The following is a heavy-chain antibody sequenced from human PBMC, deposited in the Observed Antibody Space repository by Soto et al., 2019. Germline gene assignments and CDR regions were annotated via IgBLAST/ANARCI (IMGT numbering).Heavy chain of an antibody. D-gene: IGHD2-8*02. J-gene: IGHJ5*02. CDR3: ERQASYWHGGGGWFDP. V-gene: IGHV3-13*01. CDR1: GFTFSAYD. Sequence: EVQLVESGGGLVQPGGSLRLSCAASGFTFSAYDMHWVRQATGKGLEWVSAIGTQHDTYYPDSVKGRFTISRENAKNSFYLQMNSLGAGDTAGYYCERQASYWHGGGGWFDPWGQGTLVTVSS. CDR2: IGTQHDT.